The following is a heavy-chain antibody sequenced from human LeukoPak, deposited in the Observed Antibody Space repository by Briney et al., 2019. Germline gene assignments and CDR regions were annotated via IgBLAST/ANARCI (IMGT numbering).Heavy chain of an antibody. CDR1: GYSISSGYY. CDR3: ARRSPRKSQLE. CDR2: IYHSGST. D-gene: IGHD5-24*01. V-gene: IGHV4-38-2*02. Sequence: PSETLSLTCTVSGYSISSGYYWGWIRQPPGKGLEWIGSIYHSGSTYYNPSLKSRVTISVDTSKNQFSLKLSSVTAADTAVYYCARRSPRKSQLEWGQGTLVTVSS. J-gene: IGHJ4*02.